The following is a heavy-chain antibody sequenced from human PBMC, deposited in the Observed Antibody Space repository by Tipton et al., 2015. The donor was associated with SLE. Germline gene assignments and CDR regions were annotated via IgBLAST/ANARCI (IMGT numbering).Heavy chain of an antibody. CDR3: ASELLDAFDI. J-gene: IGHJ3*02. D-gene: IGHD2-15*01. CDR2: ISYDGSNK. V-gene: IGHV3-30*04. Sequence: SLRLCCAASGFTFSSYAMHWVRQAPGKGLEWVAVISYDGSNKYYADSVKGRFTISRDNSKNTLYLQMNSLRAEDTAVYYCASELLDAFDIWGQGTMVTVSS. CDR1: GFTFSSYA.